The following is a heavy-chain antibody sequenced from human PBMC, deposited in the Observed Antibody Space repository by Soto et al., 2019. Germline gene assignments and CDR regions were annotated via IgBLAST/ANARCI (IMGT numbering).Heavy chain of an antibody. J-gene: IGHJ6*02. CDR3: ARGAPSSGWLERYYYYGMDV. D-gene: IGHD6-19*01. CDR2: IIPIFGTA. V-gene: IGHV1-69*13. Sequence: SVKVSCKASGGTFSSYAISWVRQAPGQGLEWMGGIIPIFGTANYAQKFQGRVTITADESTSTAYMELSSLRSEDTAVYYCARGAPSSGWLERYYYYGMDVWGQGTTVTVSS. CDR1: GGTFSSYA.